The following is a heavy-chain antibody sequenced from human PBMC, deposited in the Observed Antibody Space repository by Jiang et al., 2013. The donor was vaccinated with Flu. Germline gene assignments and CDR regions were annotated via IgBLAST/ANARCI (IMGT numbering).Heavy chain of an antibody. Sequence: SGAEVKKPGASVKVSCKASGYTFTGYYMHWVRQAPGQGLEWMGWINPNSGGTNYAQKFQGRVTMTRDTSISTAYMELSRLRSDDTAVYYCARMWGSWYSYYYYGMDVWGQGTTVTVSS. J-gene: IGHJ6*02. CDR3: ARMWGSWYSYYYYGMDV. CDR2: INPNSGGT. V-gene: IGHV1-2*02. D-gene: IGHD6-13*01. CDR1: GYTFTGYY.